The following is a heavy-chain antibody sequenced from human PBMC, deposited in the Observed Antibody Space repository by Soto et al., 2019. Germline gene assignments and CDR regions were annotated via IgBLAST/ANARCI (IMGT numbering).Heavy chain of an antibody. CDR2: IYYSGST. CDR1: GGSISSYY. CDR3: ARHPPRFMVYANYFDY. D-gene: IGHD2-8*01. J-gene: IGHJ4*02. V-gene: IGHV4-59*08. Sequence: SETLSLTCTVSGGSISSYYWSWIRQPPGKGLEWIGYIYYSGSTNYNPSLKSRVTISVDTSKNQFSLKLSSVTAADTAVYYCARHPPRFMVYANYFDYWGQGTLVTVSS.